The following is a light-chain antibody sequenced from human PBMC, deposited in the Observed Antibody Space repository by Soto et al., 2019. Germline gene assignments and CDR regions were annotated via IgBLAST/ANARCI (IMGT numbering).Light chain of an antibody. J-gene: IGKJ4*01. CDR1: QSVRRN. CDR2: GTS. V-gene: IGKV3D-15*01. CDR3: QQYNDWPPA. Sequence: EIVMTQSPATLSVSPGERATLSCSASQSVRRNLAWYQQRPGQPPRLLIYGTSTRATDIPARFSGSGSGTDFTLTISSLEPEDSAVYYCQQYNDWPPAFGGGTKVDIK.